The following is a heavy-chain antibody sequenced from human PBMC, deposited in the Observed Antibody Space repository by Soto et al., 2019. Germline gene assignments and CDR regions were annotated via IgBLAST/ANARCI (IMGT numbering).Heavy chain of an antibody. CDR3: ARSFYESSGYYPL. CDR2: IYYTGST. J-gene: IGHJ4*02. Sequence: SETLSLTCTVSGGSMSPYYWSWIRQPPGKGLEWIGYIYYTGSTSYNPSLKSRVTISVDTSKTQFPLKLSSVTAADTALYYCARSFYESSGYYPLWGQGTLVTVSS. CDR1: GGSMSPYY. D-gene: IGHD3-22*01. V-gene: IGHV4-59*01.